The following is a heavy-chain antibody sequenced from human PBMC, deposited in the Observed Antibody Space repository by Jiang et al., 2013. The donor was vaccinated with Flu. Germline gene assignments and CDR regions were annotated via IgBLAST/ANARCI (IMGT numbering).Heavy chain of an antibody. J-gene: IGHJ4*02. V-gene: IGHV2-5*02. CDR3: ANRQGPTEAYGYFDY. D-gene: IGHD4-17*01. Sequence: KALEWLALIYWDDDKRYSPSLKSRLTITKDTSKNQVVLTMTNMDPVDTATYYCANRQGPTEAYGYFDYWGQGTLVTVSS. CDR2: IYWDDDK.